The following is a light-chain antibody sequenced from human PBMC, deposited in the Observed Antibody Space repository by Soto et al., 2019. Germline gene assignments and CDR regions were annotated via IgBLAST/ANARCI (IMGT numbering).Light chain of an antibody. CDR2: GAS. J-gene: IGKJ2*01. CDR3: QQYGGSPLYT. Sequence: EIVLTQSPGTLSLSPGERATLSCRASQSVNSNYLTWYQQKPGQAPRLLIYGASSRATGIPDRFSGIGSGTDFTLTISRLEPEDFAVYYCQQYGGSPLYTFGQGTKLEIK. CDR1: QSVNSNY. V-gene: IGKV3-20*01.